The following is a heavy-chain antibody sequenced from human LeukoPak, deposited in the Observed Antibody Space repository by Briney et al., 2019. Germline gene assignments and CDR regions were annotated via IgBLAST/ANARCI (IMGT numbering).Heavy chain of an antibody. V-gene: IGHV4-61*02. CDR3: AGTFDV. CDR1: GGSVTSTDNYY. Sequence: SETLSLTCTVSGGSVTSTDNYYWTWIRQPAGKGLEWIGRIYPSGSTNYSPSLKSRLTISLDTSKNQISLKLSSVTAADTAVYYCAGTFDVWGRGTLVTVSS. CDR2: IYPSGST. J-gene: IGHJ2*01.